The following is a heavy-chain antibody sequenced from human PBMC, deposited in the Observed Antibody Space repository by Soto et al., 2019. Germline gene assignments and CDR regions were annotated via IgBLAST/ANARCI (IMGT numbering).Heavy chain of an antibody. CDR3: AREELNCGGDCFAF. J-gene: IGHJ4*02. D-gene: IGHD2-21*01. CDR1: GFTFSIYE. V-gene: IGHV3-48*03. CDR2: IDTTGGGI. Sequence: EVQLVESGGDLVSPGRSLRLSCAASGFTFSIYEFNWVRQAPGRGLEWISYIDTTGGGIFYAGSVKGRFTVSRDNAKNSLYLQMNSLRADDTAIYYCAREELNCGGDCFAFWGQGTLVTVSS.